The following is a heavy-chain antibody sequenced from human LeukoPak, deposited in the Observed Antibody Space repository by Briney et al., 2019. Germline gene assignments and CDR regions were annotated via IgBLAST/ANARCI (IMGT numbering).Heavy chain of an antibody. CDR3: ARRLRFLEWLLGDAFDI. CDR2: IYTSGSS. J-gene: IGHJ3*02. D-gene: IGHD3-3*01. V-gene: IGHV4-4*07. Sequence: SETLSLTCTVSGGSISSYYRSWIRQPAGKGLEWIGRIYTSGSSNYNPSLKSRLTMSVNTSTNQFSLKLSSVTAADTAVYYCARRLRFLEWLLGDAFDIGGQGTMVTVSS. CDR1: GGSISSYY.